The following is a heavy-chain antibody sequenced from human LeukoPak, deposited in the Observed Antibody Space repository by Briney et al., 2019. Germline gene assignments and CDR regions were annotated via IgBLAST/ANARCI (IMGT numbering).Heavy chain of an antibody. CDR2: INPSGGST. V-gene: IGHV1-46*01. CDR1: GYTFTSYY. D-gene: IGHD2-15*01. J-gene: IGHJ5*02. CDR3: ARVGGDCSGGSCYLFWFDP. Sequence: ASVKASCKASGYTFTSYYMHWVRQAPGQGFEWMGIINPSGGSTSYAQKFQGRVTMTRDTSTSTVYMELSSLRSEDTAAYYCARVGGDCSGGSCYLFWFDPWGQGTLVTVSS.